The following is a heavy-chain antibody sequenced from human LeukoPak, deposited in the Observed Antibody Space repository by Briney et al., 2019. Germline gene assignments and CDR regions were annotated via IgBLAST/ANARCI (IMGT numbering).Heavy chain of an antibody. CDR1: GGSISSYY. V-gene: IGHV4-59*01. CDR3: ARDRYYYDSSGYPDSL. CDR2: IYYSGST. D-gene: IGHD3-22*01. J-gene: IGHJ3*01. Sequence: PSETLSLTCTVSGGSISSYYWSWIRQPPGKGLEWIRYIYYSGSTNYNPSLKSRVTISVDTSKNQFSLKLSSVTAADTAVYYCARDRYYYDSSGYPDSLWGQGTMVTVSS.